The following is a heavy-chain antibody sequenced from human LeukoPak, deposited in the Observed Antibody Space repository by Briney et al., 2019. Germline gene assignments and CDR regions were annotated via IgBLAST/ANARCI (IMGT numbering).Heavy chain of an antibody. CDR3: ARAGRYSGYASN. CDR1: GGSISSYY. Sequence: SETLSLTCTVSGGSISSYYWTWIRQPPGKGLEWIGYTYYSGTTYYNPSLKSRVTISLDTSKNKFSLNLTSVNVADTAVYYCARAGRYSGYASNWGQGTLVTVST. V-gene: IGHV4-59*01. J-gene: IGHJ4*02. CDR2: TYYSGTT. D-gene: IGHD5-12*01.